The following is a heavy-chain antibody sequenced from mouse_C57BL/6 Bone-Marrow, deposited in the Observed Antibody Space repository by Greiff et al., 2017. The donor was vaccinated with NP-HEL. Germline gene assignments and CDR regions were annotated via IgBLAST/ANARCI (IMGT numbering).Heavy chain of an antibody. V-gene: IGHV1-15*01. J-gene: IGHJ3*01. CDR3: TSREIHRGAWFAY. Sequence: QVQLQQSGAELVRPGASVTLSCKASGYTFTDYDMHWVKQTPVHGLEWIGAIDPETGGTAYNQKFKGKAILTADKSSSTAYMELRSLTSEDSAVYYCTSREIHRGAWFAYWGQGTLVTVSA. CDR1: GYTFTDYD. CDR2: IDPETGGT.